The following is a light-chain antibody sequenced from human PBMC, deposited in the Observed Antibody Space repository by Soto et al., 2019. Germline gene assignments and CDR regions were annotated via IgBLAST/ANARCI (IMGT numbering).Light chain of an antibody. CDR3: QSYDSSLRDSEV. J-gene: IGLJ2*01. CDR2: GNS. CDR1: SSNIGAGYD. V-gene: IGLV1-40*01. Sequence: QSVLTQPPSVSGAPGQRVTISCTGSSSNIGAGYDVHWYQQLPGTAPKLLIYGNSNRPSGVPDRFSGSKSGTSASLAITGLQAEDEADYYCQSYDSSLRDSEVFGGGTKLTVL.